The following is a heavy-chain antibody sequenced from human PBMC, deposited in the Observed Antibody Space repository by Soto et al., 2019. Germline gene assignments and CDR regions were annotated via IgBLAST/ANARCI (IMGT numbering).Heavy chain of an antibody. Sequence: ASVKVSCKASGYTFTGYYMHWVRQAPGQGLEWMGWINPNSGGTNYAQKFQGRVTMTRDTSISTAYMELSRLRSDDTAVYYCARDXAPILWFGELLLNWFDPWGQGTLVTVSS. D-gene: IGHD3-10*01. V-gene: IGHV1-2*02. CDR1: GYTFTGYY. J-gene: IGHJ5*02. CDR2: INPNSGGT. CDR3: ARDXAPILWFGELLLNWFDP.